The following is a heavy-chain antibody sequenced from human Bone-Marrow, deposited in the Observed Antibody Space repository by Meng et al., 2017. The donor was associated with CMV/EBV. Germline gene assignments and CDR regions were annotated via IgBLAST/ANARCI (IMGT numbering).Heavy chain of an antibody. CDR2: IIPIFGTA. CDR3: ARAGGGSYPFDY. D-gene: IGHD1-26*01. V-gene: IGHV1-69*13. J-gene: IGHJ4*02. CDR1: GGTFSRYA. Sequence: GVEMKEPWALLKVTCKASGGTFSRYANSWVRQAPGQGLEWMGGIIPIFGTANYAQKFQGRVTITADESTSTAYMELSSLRSEDTAVYYCARAGGGSYPFDYWGQGTLVTVSS.